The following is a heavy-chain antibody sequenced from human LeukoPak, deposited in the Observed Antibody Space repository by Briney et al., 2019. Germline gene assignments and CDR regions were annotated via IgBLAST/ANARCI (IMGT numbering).Heavy chain of an antibody. D-gene: IGHD3-10*01. V-gene: IGHV3-11*01. CDR1: GFTFSDYY. CDR2: ISSSGSTI. Sequence: PGGSLRLSCAASGFTFSDYYMSCIRQAPGKGLEWVSYISSSGSTIYYADSVKGRFTISRDNAKSSLYLQMNSLRAEDTAVYYCARARAYYYGSGSYYNNWFDPWGQGTLVTVSS. CDR3: ARARAYYYGSGSYYNNWFDP. J-gene: IGHJ5*02.